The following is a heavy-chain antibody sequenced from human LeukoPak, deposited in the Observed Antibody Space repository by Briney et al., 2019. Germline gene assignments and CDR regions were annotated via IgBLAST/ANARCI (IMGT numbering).Heavy chain of an antibody. J-gene: IGHJ4*02. CDR1: GFTFSNAW. V-gene: IGHV3-15*01. D-gene: IGHD3-22*01. CDR3: STGCYYEDY. CDR2: IKSKVDGGTT. Sequence: GGSLRLSCAGSGFTFSNAWMNWVRQAPGKGLEWVGRIKSKVDGGTTDYAAPVKGRFTISRDDPKTTVYLQMNSLKTEDTAVYYCSTGCYYEDYWGQGTLVTVSS.